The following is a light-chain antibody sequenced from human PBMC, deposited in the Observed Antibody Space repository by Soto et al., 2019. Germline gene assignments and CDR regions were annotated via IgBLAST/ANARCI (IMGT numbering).Light chain of an antibody. J-gene: IGKJ3*01. CDR1: QSINKY. V-gene: IGKV1-39*01. CDR3: QQTYRTPFT. CDR2: GES. Sequence: DIQMTQSPSSLSASVGDRVTITCRASQSINKYTNSYQQKPGKAPNLLINGESSLQSGVPSRFSGSGSGTDFTLTISNLQPEYLATYYCQQTYRTPFTFGPGNKVDIK.